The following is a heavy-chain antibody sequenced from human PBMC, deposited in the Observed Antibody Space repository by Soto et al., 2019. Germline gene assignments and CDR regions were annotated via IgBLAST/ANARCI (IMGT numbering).Heavy chain of an antibody. V-gene: IGHV4-59*08. CDR3: ARHGGRYCSGGTCYIYWHFDL. Sequence: SETLSLTCTVSGGSISTYYWSWIRQPPGKGLECIGYIYDSGSTDYNPSLKSRVTISVDTSKNQFSLKLSSVTAADTAVYYCARHGGRYCSGGTCYIYWHFDLWGRGTLVTVSS. J-gene: IGHJ2*01. CDR2: IYDSGST. CDR1: GGSISTYY. D-gene: IGHD2-15*01.